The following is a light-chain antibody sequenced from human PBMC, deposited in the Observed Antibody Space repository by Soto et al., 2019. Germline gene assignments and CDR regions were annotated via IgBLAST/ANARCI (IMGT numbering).Light chain of an antibody. J-gene: IGKJ5*01. Sequence: DKGITQSPSTLSVSPGERAAVTCRASQSLSSNLAWYQQKPGQAPRLLIYYISTRATGIPARFSGSGSGTEFTLTINSLQSEDSAVYYCQQHNQWPITFGQGTRLEIK. V-gene: IGKV3D-15*01. CDR2: YIS. CDR3: QQHNQWPIT. CDR1: QSLSSN.